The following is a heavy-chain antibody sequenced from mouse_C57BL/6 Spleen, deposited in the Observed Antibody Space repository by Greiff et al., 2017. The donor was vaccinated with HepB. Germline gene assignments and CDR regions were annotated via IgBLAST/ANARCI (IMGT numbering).Heavy chain of an antibody. CDR3: ARSGTTVVGPYAMDY. CDR1: GYTFTSYW. J-gene: IGHJ4*01. Sequence: VQLQQPGAELVMPGASVKLSCKASGYTFTSYWMHWVKQRPGQGLEWIGEIDPSDSYTNYNQKFKGKSTLTVDKSSSTAYMQLSSLTSEDSAVYYCARSGTTVVGPYAMDYWGQGTSVTVSS. D-gene: IGHD1-1*01. CDR2: IDPSDSYT. V-gene: IGHV1-69*01.